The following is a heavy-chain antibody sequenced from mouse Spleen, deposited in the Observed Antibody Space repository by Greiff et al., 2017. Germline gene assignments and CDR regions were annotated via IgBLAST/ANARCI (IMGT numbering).Heavy chain of an antibody. D-gene: IGHD4-1*01. CDR2: ISGGGSYT. CDR3: ARHRVTGRSYFDY. V-gene: IGHV5-9-2*01. J-gene: IGHJ2*01. Sequence: EVNLVESGGGLVKPGGSLKLSCAASGFTFSSYGMSWVRQTPEKRLEWVATISGGGSYTYYPDSVKGRFTISRDNAKNNLYLQMSSLRSEDTALYYCARHRVTGRSYFDYWGQGTTLTVSS. CDR1: GFTFSSYG.